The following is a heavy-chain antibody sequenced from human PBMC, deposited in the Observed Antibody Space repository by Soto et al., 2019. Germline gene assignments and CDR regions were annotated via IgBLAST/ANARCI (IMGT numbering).Heavy chain of an antibody. Sequence: TGGSLRLSCGASGFTFSVYAMTWVRQASGKGLEWVSAISGNGGSTYYADSVKGRFTISRDNSKSTLHLQMNSLRVEDTAVYYCAKDRTFGPPLVRFDSWGQGTLVTVSS. V-gene: IGHV3-23*01. CDR2: ISGNGGST. CDR1: GFTFSVYA. CDR3: AKDRTFGPPLVRFDS. J-gene: IGHJ4*02. D-gene: IGHD6-6*01.